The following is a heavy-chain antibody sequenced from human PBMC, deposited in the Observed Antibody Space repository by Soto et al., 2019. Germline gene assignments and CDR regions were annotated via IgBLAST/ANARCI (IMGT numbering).Heavy chain of an antibody. CDR1: GFTFDDFA. D-gene: IGHD5-12*01. CDR2: ISWNSGSV. V-gene: IGHV3-9*01. J-gene: IGHJ4*02. Sequence: PGGSLRLSCAASGFTFDDFAMHWVRQTPEKGLEWVSAISWNSGSVGYADSVKGRFTISRDNAENSLYLQMNSLRPEDTALYYCAKVPYSGYVEALPGYFDHWGQGALVTVSS. CDR3: AKVPYSGYVEALPGYFDH.